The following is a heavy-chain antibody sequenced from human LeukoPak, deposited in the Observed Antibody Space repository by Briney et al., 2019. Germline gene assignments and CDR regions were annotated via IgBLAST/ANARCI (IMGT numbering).Heavy chain of an antibody. CDR2: IKSKTDGGTT. Sequence: PGGSLRLSCAASGFTFSNAWMSWVRQAPGKGLEWVGRIKSKTDGGTTDYAAPVKGRFTISRDDSKNTLYLQMNSLKTEDTAVYYCTTDYYYDSSGYTEIDYWGQGTLVTVSS. CDR3: TTDYYYDSSGYTEIDY. V-gene: IGHV3-15*01. D-gene: IGHD3-22*01. CDR1: GFTFSNAW. J-gene: IGHJ4*02.